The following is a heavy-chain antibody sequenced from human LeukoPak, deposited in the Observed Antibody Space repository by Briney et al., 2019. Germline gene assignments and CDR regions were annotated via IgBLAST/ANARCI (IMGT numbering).Heavy chain of an antibody. CDR2: IYYSGST. Sequence: SSQTLSLTCTVSGGSISSGGYYWSWIRQPPGKGLEWIGYIYYSGSTNYNPSLKSRVTISVDTSKNQFSLKLSSVTAADTAVYYCATSRAYDYHFDYWGQGTLVTVSS. J-gene: IGHJ4*02. CDR3: ATSRAYDYHFDY. V-gene: IGHV4-61*08. D-gene: IGHD5-12*01. CDR1: GGSISSGGYY.